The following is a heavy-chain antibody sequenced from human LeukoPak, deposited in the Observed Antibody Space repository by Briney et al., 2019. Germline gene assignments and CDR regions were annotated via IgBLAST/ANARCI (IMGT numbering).Heavy chain of an antibody. D-gene: IGHD2-8*01. Sequence: PSETLSLTCTVSGGPISSYYWSWIRQPPGKGLEWIGYIYYSGSTNYNPSLKSRVTISVDTSKNQFSLELSSVTAADTAVYYCARVLYSMSIDYWGQGTLVTVSS. CDR2: IYYSGST. CDR3: ARVLYSMSIDY. V-gene: IGHV4-59*01. J-gene: IGHJ4*02. CDR1: GGPISSYY.